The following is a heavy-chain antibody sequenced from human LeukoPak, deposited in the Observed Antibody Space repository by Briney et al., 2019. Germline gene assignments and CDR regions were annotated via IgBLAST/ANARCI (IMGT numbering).Heavy chain of an antibody. J-gene: IGHJ4*02. D-gene: IGHD3-22*01. Sequence: GGSLRLSCAASGFTFNSYAMSWVRQAPGKGLGWVSNTTGSGGSTYYADSVKGRFTISRDNSKNTLSLQMNSLRAEDTAVYYCAKLRTTVIVVLDYWGQGTLVTVSS. CDR1: GFTFNSYA. V-gene: IGHV3-23*01. CDR2: TTGSGGST. CDR3: AKLRTTVIVVLDY.